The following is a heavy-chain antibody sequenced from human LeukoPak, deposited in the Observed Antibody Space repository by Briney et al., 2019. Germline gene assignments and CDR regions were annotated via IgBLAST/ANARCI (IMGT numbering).Heavy chain of an antibody. J-gene: IGHJ4*02. CDR2: RHYSGST. V-gene: IGHV4-59*01. CDR3: ARDPSGYFNY. CDR1: GGSISSYY. D-gene: IGHD3-22*01. Sequence: PSETLSLTCTVSGGSISSYYWSWIRPPPGKGLEWIGYRHYSGSTNYNPSLKSRVTISVDTSKNQFSLKLSSVTAADTAVYYCARDPSGYFNYWGQGTLATVSS.